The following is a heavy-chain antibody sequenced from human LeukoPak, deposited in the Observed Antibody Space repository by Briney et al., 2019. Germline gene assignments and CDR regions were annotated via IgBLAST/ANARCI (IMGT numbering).Heavy chain of an antibody. J-gene: IGHJ4*02. D-gene: IGHD4-23*01. V-gene: IGHV4-39*01. CDR1: GGSISSSSYY. CDR3: ARQGIYGGKWGDFDY. Sequence: SETLSLTCTVSGGSISSSSYYWGWIRQPPGKGLEWIGSIYYSGSTYYNPSLKSRVTISVDTSKNQFSLKLSSVTAADTAVYYCARQGIYGGKWGDFDYWGQGTLVTVSS. CDR2: IYYSGST.